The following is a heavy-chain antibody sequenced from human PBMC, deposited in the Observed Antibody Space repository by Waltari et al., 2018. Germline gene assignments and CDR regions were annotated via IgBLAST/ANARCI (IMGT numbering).Heavy chain of an antibody. CDR1: GFTFTNAW. V-gene: IGHV3-15*01. CDR3: NTGGWYDP. Sequence: EVQLVESGGGLVKPGGSLRLSCAASGFTFTNAWMVWVRQAPGKGLEGVGRIRSKADGGTIDYAAPVKGRFTISRDDSTKTMYLQMNSLKTEDTAVYYCNTGGWYDPWGQGTLVTVSS. J-gene: IGHJ5*02. CDR2: IRSKADGGTI.